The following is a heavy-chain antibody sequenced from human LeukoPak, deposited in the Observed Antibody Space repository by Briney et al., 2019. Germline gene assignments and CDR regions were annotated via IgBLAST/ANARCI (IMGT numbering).Heavy chain of an antibody. Sequence: GGSLRLSCAASGFTFSSYAMHWVRQAPGKGLEWVAVISYDGSNKYYADSVKGRFTISRDNSKNTLYLQMNSLRAEDTAVYYCARGKGYFYYFDYWGQGTLVTVSS. CDR3: ARGKGYFYYFDY. V-gene: IGHV3-30*04. J-gene: IGHJ4*02. CDR1: GFTFSSYA. CDR2: ISYDGSNK. D-gene: IGHD2/OR15-2a*01.